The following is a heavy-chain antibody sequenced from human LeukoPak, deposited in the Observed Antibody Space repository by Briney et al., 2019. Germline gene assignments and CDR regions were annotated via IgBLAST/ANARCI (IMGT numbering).Heavy chain of an antibody. Sequence: GSLRLSCAASGFAVSSKYMTWVRQAPGKGMEWVSGIYSDGSTFYADSVKGRFTIYRDNAKNTLYLQMHSLRGEDTAVSYCARGPWDYWGQGTLVTVSS. V-gene: IGHV3-53*05. CDR1: GFAVSSKY. J-gene: IGHJ4*02. CDR2: IYSDGST. CDR3: ARGPWDY.